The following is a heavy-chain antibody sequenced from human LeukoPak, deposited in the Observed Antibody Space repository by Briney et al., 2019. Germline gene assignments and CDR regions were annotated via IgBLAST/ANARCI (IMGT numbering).Heavy chain of an antibody. CDR1: GFTFSSYS. D-gene: IGHD1-1*01. CDR2: ISSSGSTI. Sequence: GGSLRLSCAASGFTFSSYSMNWVRQAPGKGLEWVSYISSSGSTIYYADSVKGRFTISRDNAKNSLYLQKSRLRAEDTPVYYCARGGSFRTFDYWGQGTLVTVSS. J-gene: IGHJ4*02. V-gene: IGHV3-48*04. CDR3: ARGGSFRTFDY.